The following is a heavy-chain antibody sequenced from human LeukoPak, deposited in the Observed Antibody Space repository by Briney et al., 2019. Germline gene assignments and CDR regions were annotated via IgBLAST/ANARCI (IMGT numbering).Heavy chain of an antibody. J-gene: IGHJ5*02. CDR3: ARDGTYGSGSYNWFDP. CDR2: IYYSGIT. CDR1: GGSITSRY. Sequence: SETLSLTCTVSGGSITSRYWSWIRQPPGMGLEWIGYIYYSGITGYNPSLKSRVTMSVDTSKNQFSLKLSSVTAADTAVYYCARDGTYGSGSYNWFDPWGQGTLVTVSS. D-gene: IGHD3-10*01. V-gene: IGHV4-59*11.